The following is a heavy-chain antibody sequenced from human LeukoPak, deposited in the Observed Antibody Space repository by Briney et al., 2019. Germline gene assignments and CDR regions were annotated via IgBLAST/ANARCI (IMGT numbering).Heavy chain of an antibody. Sequence: GGSLRLSCAASGFTFSRFWMSWVRQAPGKGLEWVANIKQDGTEKYYLDSVKGRFTISRDNTKNSVYLQMNSLRADDTAVYYCAMKAVPRPRLHDAFDFWGQGTVVSVSS. J-gene: IGHJ3*01. CDR1: GFTFSRFW. CDR2: IKQDGTEK. V-gene: IGHV3-7*03. CDR3: AMKAVPRPRLHDAFDF. D-gene: IGHD5-24*01.